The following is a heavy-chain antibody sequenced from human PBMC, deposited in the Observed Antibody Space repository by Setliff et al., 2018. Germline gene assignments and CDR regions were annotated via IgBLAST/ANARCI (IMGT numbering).Heavy chain of an antibody. CDR3: ARFLNPRDGYQNSPGFDF. CDR1: DDSFTSSRYY. V-gene: IGHV4-39*07. Sequence: PSETLSLTCTVSDDSFTSSRYYWGWIRQAPGSGLEWIGSISYSGTPYYNASVESRVTISVDTSRNQFSLKMSSMTAADTAVYYCARFLNPRDGYQNSPGFDFWGQGTLVTV. J-gene: IGHJ4*02. CDR2: ISYSGTP. D-gene: IGHD5-12*01.